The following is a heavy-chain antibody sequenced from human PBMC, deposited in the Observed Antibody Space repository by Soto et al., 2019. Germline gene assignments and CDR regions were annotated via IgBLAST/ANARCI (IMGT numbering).Heavy chain of an antibody. CDR2: IYSGGST. V-gene: IGHV3-53*01. Sequence: GGSLRLSCAASGFTVSSNYMSWVRQAPGKGLEWVSVIYSGGSTYYADSVKGRFTIARDNSKNTLYLQMNSLRAEDTAVYYCARVYYDFWSGYFDYWCQGTLVTVS. CDR3: ARVYYDFWSGYFDY. J-gene: IGHJ4*02. CDR1: GFTVSSNY. D-gene: IGHD3-3*01.